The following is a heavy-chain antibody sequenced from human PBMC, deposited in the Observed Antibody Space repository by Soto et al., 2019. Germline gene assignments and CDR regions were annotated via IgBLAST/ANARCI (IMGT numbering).Heavy chain of an antibody. V-gene: IGHV3-23*01. CDR3: ASGGLHVSTNGGLSYFHS. CDR1: ELSSSNHA. D-gene: IGHD3-16*01. J-gene: IGHJ4*02. Sequence: EVHLLESGGGLVQPGGSLRLSCAASELSSSNHAMTWVRQAPGKGLEWVSGISGTDGGAYYADSVKGRFTISRDNSRSTLYLQRNSLRVEDTAVYYCASGGLHVSTNGGLSYFHSWGQGTLVTVSS. CDR2: ISGTDGGA.